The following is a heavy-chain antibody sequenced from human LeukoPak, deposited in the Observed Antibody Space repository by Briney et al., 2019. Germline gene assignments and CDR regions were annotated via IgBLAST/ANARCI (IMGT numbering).Heavy chain of an antibody. Sequence: GGSPRLSCAASGFTFSSYAMHWVRQAPGKGLEWVSYISSSSSTIYYADSVKGRFTISRDNAKNSLYLQMNSLRAEDTAVYYCARDSDEWELDYWGQGTLVTVSS. J-gene: IGHJ4*02. V-gene: IGHV3-48*04. CDR3: ARDSDEWELDY. CDR1: GFTFSSYA. D-gene: IGHD1-26*01. CDR2: ISSSSSTI.